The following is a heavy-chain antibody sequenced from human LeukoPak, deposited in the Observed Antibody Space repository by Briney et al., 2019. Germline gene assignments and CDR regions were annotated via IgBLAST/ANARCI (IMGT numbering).Heavy chain of an antibody. CDR1: GGSISSYY. Sequence: SETLSLTCTVSGGSISSYYWSWIRQPPGKGLEWIGYVYHSGATNYNPSLKSRATISMDTSKSQFSLTVRSVTAADTAVYFCARESGYVTDPYYYHGLDVWGQGTTVTVSS. J-gene: IGHJ6*02. CDR3: ARESGYVTDPYYYHGLDV. D-gene: IGHD5-12*01. V-gene: IGHV4-59*01. CDR2: VYHSGAT.